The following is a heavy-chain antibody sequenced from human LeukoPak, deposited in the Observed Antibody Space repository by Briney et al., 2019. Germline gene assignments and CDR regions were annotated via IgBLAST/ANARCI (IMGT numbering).Heavy chain of an antibody. J-gene: IGHJ6*03. CDR1: GFTLSANY. CDR2: IYSGGTT. V-gene: IGHV3-53*01. CDR3: ARDRIGYMDV. Sequence: GGSLKLSCAASGFTLSANYMSWVRQAPGKGLEWVSVIYSGGTTVYVDSVKGRFTISRDTSKNTLSLQMNSLRVEDTAIYYCARDRIGYMDVWGKGTSVIVSS. D-gene: IGHD3-10*01.